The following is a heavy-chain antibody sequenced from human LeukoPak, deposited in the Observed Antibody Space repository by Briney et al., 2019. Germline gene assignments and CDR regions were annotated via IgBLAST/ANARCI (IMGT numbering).Heavy chain of an antibody. J-gene: IGHJ3*02. CDR3: ARGGPSDILTGYRISRYAFDI. CDR2: INTNTGNP. CDR1: GYTFTSYA. V-gene: IGHV7-4-1*02. Sequence: GASVKVSCKAFGYTFTSYAMNWVRQAPGQGLEWMGWINTNTGNPTYAQGFTGRFVFSLDTSVSTAYLQISSLKAEDTAVYYCARGGPSDILTGYRISRYAFDIWGQGTMVTVSS. D-gene: IGHD3-9*01.